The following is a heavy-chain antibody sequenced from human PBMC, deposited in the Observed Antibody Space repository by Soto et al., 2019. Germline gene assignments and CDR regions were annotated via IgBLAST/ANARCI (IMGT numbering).Heavy chain of an antibody. CDR1: GFTFSSYE. CDR3: ARGVLYYYDSSGYPHWFDP. J-gene: IGHJ5*02. CDR2: ISSSGSII. D-gene: IGHD3-22*01. V-gene: IGHV3-48*03. Sequence: RRLSCAASGFTFSSYEMNWVRQAPGKGLEWVSYISSSGSIIYYADSVKGRFTISRDNAKNSLYLQMNSLRAEDTAVYYCARGVLYYYDSSGYPHWFDPWGQGTLVTVSS.